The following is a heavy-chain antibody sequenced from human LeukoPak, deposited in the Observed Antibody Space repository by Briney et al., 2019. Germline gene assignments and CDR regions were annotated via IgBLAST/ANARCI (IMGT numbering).Heavy chain of an antibody. CDR1: GGTFSSYA. D-gene: IGHD6-13*01. V-gene: IGHV1-69*05. CDR2: IIPIFGTA. Sequence: SVKVSCKASGGTFSSYAISWVRQAPGQGLEWMGRIIPIFGTANYAQKFQGRVTITTDESTSTAYMELSSLRSEDTAVYYCARDSRIAAAYPPTGYWGQGTLVTVSS. CDR3: ARDSRIAAAYPPTGY. J-gene: IGHJ4*02.